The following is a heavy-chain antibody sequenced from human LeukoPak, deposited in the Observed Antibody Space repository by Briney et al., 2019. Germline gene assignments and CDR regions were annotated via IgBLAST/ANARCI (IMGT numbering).Heavy chain of an antibody. CDR2: INPSGGST. CDR1: GYTFTIYY. D-gene: IGHD1-14*01. J-gene: IGHJ4*02. Sequence: GASVTVSCKASGYTFTIYYMHWVRQAPGQGLEWMGIINPSGGSTSYAQKFQGRVTMTRDTSTSTVYMELSSLRSEDTAVYYCARDRITVTVVLDYWGQGTLVTVSS. CDR3: ARDRITVTVVLDY. V-gene: IGHV1-46*01.